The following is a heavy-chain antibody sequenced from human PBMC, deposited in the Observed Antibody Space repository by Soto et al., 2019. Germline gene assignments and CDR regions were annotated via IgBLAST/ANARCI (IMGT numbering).Heavy chain of an antibody. J-gene: IGHJ4*02. Sequence: QVQLVESGGGVVQPGRSLGLSCAASGFSFSNYGMHWVRQAPGKGLEWVALISSDGNNKYYVDSVKGRFTISRDNSKNTIYLQINSLRTEDTAVYYCGVGLYCSDYWGQGALVTVS. D-gene: IGHD3-16*01. CDR2: ISSDGNNK. CDR3: GVGLYCSDY. V-gene: IGHV3-30*03. CDR1: GFSFSNYG.